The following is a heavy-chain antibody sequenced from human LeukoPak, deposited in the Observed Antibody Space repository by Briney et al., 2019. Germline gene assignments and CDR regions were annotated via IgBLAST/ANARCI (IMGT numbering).Heavy chain of an antibody. Sequence: PSETLSLTCTVSGAPISSGTNYWSWIRQPAGKGLEWIGHIYTTGSTHYNPSLKSRVTISVDTSKNQFSLKLSSVTAADTAVYYCVTWNYAVFDYWGQGILVTVSS. D-gene: IGHD1-7*01. CDR1: GAPISSGTNY. J-gene: IGHJ4*02. CDR3: VTWNYAVFDY. V-gene: IGHV4-61*09. CDR2: IYTTGST.